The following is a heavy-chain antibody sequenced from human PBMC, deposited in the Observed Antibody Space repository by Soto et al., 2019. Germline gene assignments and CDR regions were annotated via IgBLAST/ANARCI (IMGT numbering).Heavy chain of an antibody. CDR1: SDSIINYY. D-gene: IGHD2-15*01. Sequence: SETLSLTCTVSSDSIINYYWSWIRQPPGKGLEWIGYIPYSGNTNYNPSLKSRVTISFDASKNEISLQVRSATAADAAVYYCARDLKEYCSDGKCNWFDPWGQGTLVTVSS. V-gene: IGHV4-59*01. CDR2: IPYSGNT. J-gene: IGHJ5*02. CDR3: ARDLKEYCSDGKCNWFDP.